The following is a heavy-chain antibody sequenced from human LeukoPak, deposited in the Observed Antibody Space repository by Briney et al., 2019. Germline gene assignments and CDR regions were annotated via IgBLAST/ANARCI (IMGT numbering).Heavy chain of an antibody. CDR3: ARVSSSWYQDWYFDL. CDR2: IYYSESP. V-gene: IGHV4-39*07. D-gene: IGHD6-13*01. Sequence: SETLSLTCTVSGGSISSSSYYWGWIRQPPGKGLEWIGSIYYSESPNYNPSLKSRVTMSVDTSKNQFSLKLSSVNAADTAVYYCARVSSSWYQDWYFDLWGRGTLVTVSS. J-gene: IGHJ2*01. CDR1: GGSISSSSYY.